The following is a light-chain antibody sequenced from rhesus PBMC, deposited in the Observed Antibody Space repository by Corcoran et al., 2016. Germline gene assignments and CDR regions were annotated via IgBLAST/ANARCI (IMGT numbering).Light chain of an antibody. CDR3: LQHDSYPFT. Sequence: DIQMTQSPSSLSASVGHTVTITCRASQDISSYLNWFQQKPGKAPKLLIYDASSWERGVPSSFSGSGSGTAFTITISSLQPEHFATYYCLQHDSYPFTFGPGTKLDIK. CDR1: QDISSY. CDR2: DAS. V-gene: IGKV1-28*02. J-gene: IGKJ3*01.